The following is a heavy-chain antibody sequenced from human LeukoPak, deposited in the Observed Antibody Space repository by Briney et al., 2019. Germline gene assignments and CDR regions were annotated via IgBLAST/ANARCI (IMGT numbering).Heavy chain of an antibody. D-gene: IGHD6-19*01. CDR2: ISGSGHST. J-gene: IGHJ4*02. CDR3: AKANAGGSSGYNYYFGY. Sequence: PGGSLRLSCPVSGFTFTSYAITWVRQAPGKGLEWVSDISGSGHSTNYADSVKGRFTISRDNSKNTLYLQLNSLRAEDTAVYYCAKANAGGSSGYNYYFGYWGKGTPVTVPS. V-gene: IGHV3-23*01. CDR1: GFTFTSYA.